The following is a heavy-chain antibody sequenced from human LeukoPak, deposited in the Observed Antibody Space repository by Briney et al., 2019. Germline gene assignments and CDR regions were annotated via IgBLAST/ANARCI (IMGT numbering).Heavy chain of an antibody. Sequence: ASLRVSCKASGYTFTGYYMHWVRQAPGQGLEWMGWINPNSGGTNYAQRFQGRVTMTRDTSISTAYMELSRLRSDDTAVYYCARDPQYGGNPDAFDIWGQGTMVTVSS. CDR3: ARDPQYGGNPDAFDI. CDR2: INPNSGGT. V-gene: IGHV1-2*02. CDR1: GYTFTGYY. J-gene: IGHJ3*02. D-gene: IGHD4-23*01.